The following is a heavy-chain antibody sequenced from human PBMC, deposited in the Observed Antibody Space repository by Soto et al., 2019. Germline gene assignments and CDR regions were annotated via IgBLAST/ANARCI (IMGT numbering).Heavy chain of an antibody. V-gene: IGHV3-30*18. Sequence: QVQLVESGGGVVQPGRSLRLSCAASGFTFSTYGMHWVRQAPGKGLEWVAVISYDETNKYYAGSVQGRFTISRDNSKNTLYLQMNSLRAEDTAVYYCAKGGQQLVRYSFHHWGQGTLVTVSS. J-gene: IGHJ4*02. CDR3: AKGGQQLVRYSFHH. CDR2: ISYDETNK. CDR1: GFTFSTYG. D-gene: IGHD6-13*01.